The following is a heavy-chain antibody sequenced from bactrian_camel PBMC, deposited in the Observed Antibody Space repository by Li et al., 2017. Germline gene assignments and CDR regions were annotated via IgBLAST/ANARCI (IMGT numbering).Heavy chain of an antibody. CDR3: AAKSASACGWFANYNL. CDR2: IYTGTKSVYGDTT. Sequence: HVQLVESGGGSVQAGGSLRLSCVASGNTHNSNYMGWFRQSPGKQREGVAIIYTGTKSVYGDTTYYPDSVKGRSTVSTDNAKNTMYLQMDSLRPEDTAMYYCAAKSASACGWFANYNLWGQGTQVTVS. J-gene: IGHJ4*01. V-gene: IGHV3S54*01. D-gene: IGHD2*01. CDR1: GNTHNSNY.